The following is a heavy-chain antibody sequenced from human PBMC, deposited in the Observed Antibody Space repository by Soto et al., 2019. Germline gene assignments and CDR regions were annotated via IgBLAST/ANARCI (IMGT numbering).Heavy chain of an antibody. J-gene: IGHJ4*02. CDR2: INPSGGST. V-gene: IGHV1-46*01. D-gene: IGHD2-21*02. CDR1: GYTFPSDY. Sequence: ASVKVSCTASGYTFPSDYMHCVRQAPRPGLEWMGIINPSGGSTSYAQKFQGRVTMTRDTSTSTVYMELSSLRSEDTAVYYCARSALAYCGGDCYSLGYWGQGSLVTVSS. CDR3: ARSALAYCGGDCYSLGY.